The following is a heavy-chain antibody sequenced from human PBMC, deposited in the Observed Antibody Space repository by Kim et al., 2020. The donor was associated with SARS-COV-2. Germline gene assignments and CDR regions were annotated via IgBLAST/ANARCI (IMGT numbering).Heavy chain of an antibody. J-gene: IGHJ4*02. D-gene: IGHD3-10*01. V-gene: IGHV4-34*01. CDR3: ARDLWPDY. CDR2: INHSGST. Sequence: SETLSLTCAVYGGSFSGYYWSWIRQPPGKGLEWIGEINHSGSTNYNPSLKSRVTISVDTSKNQFSLKLSSVTAADTAVYYCARDLWPDYWGQGTLVTVSS. CDR1: GGSFSGYY.